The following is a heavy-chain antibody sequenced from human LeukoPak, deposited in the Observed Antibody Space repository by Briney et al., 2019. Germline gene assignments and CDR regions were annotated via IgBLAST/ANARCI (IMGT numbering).Heavy chain of an antibody. CDR3: TRGNHYGSDY. CDR1: GFTFSTYA. Sequence: GGSLRLSCAASGFTFSTYAIHWVRQAPGKGLVWVSGINNGGTTTGNADSVKGRFTISRDNAKNTLYLQMNSLRAEDTAVYYCTRGNHYGSDYWGQGTLVTVSS. CDR2: INNGGTTT. J-gene: IGHJ4*02. D-gene: IGHD3-10*01. V-gene: IGHV3-74*01.